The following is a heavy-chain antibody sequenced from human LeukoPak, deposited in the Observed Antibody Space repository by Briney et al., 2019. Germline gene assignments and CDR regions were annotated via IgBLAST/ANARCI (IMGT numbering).Heavy chain of an antibody. Sequence: PGGSLRLSCAASGFTFSSYWMSWARQAPGKGLEWVANIKQDGSEKYYVDSVKGRFTISRDNAKNSLYLQMNSLRAEDTAVYYCARVTKYGSGGYFYYYMDVWGKGTTVTVSS. CDR3: ARVTKYGSGGYFYYYMDV. J-gene: IGHJ6*03. D-gene: IGHD3-10*01. V-gene: IGHV3-7*01. CDR1: GFTFSSYW. CDR2: IKQDGSEK.